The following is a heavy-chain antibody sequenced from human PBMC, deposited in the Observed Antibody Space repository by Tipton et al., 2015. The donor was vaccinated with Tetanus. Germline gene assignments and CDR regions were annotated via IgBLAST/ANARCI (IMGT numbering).Heavy chain of an antibody. CDR3: ARAHCTDRACNFDF. CDR1: GYIFNNYW. V-gene: IGHV5-51*01. D-gene: IGHD2-8*02. CDR2: IYPGDSDT. J-gene: IGHJ4*02. Sequence: QLVQSGGEVKKPGESLKISCKGSGYIFNNYWIGWVRQKPGKGLEWMGIIYPGDSDTRYSPSFQGQVTISVDKSINTAYLQWSSLKASDTSMFYCARAHCTDRACNFDFWGQGALVTVAS.